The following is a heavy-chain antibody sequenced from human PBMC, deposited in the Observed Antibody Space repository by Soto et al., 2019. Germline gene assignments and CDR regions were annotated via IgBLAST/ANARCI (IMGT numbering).Heavy chain of an antibody. CDR2: IIPIFGTA. Sequence: SVKVSCKASGGTFSSYAISWVRQAPGQGLEWMGGIIPIFGTANYAQKFQGRVTITADESTSTAYMELSSLRSEDTAVYYCARERSRYDRSGYYRPDYWGQGTLVTVSS. D-gene: IGHD3-22*01. CDR3: ARERSRYDRSGYYRPDY. V-gene: IGHV1-69*13. CDR1: GGTFSSYA. J-gene: IGHJ4*02.